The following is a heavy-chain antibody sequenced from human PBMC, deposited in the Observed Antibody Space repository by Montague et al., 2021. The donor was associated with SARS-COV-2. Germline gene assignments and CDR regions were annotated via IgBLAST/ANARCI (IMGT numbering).Heavy chain of an antibody. D-gene: IGHD3-22*01. CDR1: GGSISSGGCN. Sequence: TLSLTCTVSGGSISSGGCNWSWIRQHQGKGLVWIGYISYRGSTNHTRSLKGRVTISVDTSKNPFSPKVSSVTAADTAVYYCARARITMIVVVNAFDIWGRGTMVTVSS. V-gene: IGHV4-31*03. CDR3: ARARITMIVVVNAFDI. CDR2: ISYRGST. J-gene: IGHJ3*02.